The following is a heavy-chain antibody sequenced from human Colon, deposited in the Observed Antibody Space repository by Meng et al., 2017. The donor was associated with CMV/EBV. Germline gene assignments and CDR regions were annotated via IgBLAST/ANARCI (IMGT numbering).Heavy chain of an antibody. V-gene: IGHV4-61*02. Sequence: QVQLQESGPGLVKPSQTLSLTCTVSGGSISSGSYYWNWIRQPAGKGLEWIGGLDTNGRTTYNPSLKSRVTIQVDTSKNQFSLNLNSVTAADTAMYYCTRARPYGDYLDYWGPGALVTVSS. CDR2: LDTNGRT. CDR3: TRARPYGDYLDY. CDR1: GGSISSGSYY. D-gene: IGHD4-17*01. J-gene: IGHJ4*02.